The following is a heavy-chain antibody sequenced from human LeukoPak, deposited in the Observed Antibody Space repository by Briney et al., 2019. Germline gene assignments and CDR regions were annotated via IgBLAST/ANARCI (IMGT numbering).Heavy chain of an antibody. J-gene: IGHJ6*03. CDR3: ASGRVSSSTWYSTYYYYFYMDV. Sequence: SSETLSLTCTVSGGSISSSSYYWGWIRQPAGKGLEWIGRIYTSGSTNYNPSLNGRVSISRDTSKNLFSLRLRSVTAADTAVYFCASGRVSSSTWYSTYYYYFYMDVWGKGTTVTVSS. CDR1: GGSISSSSYY. D-gene: IGHD4-11*01. V-gene: IGHV4-61*02. CDR2: IYTSGST.